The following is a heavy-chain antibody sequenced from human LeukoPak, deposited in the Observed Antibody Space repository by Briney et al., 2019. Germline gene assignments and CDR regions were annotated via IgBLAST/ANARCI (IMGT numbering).Heavy chain of an antibody. J-gene: IGHJ4*02. CDR3: ARVLTGLMFVDY. Sequence: SGPTLVNPTQTLTLTCTFSGFSLSTSGVGVGWIRQPPGEALEWLALIYWDDDKRYSPSLKSRLTITKDTSKNQVVLTMTNMDPVDTATYYCARVLTGLMFVDYWGQGTLVTVSS. D-gene: IGHD3-9*01. V-gene: IGHV2-5*02. CDR2: IYWDDDK. CDR1: GFSLSTSGVG.